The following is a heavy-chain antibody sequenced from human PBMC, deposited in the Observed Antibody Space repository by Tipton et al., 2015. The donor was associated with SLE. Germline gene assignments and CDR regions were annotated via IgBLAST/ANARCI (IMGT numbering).Heavy chain of an antibody. J-gene: IGHJ6*02. CDR3: ARAYSYGYDYYNYGMDV. V-gene: IGHV4-59*08. CDR2: INQSGTT. CDR1: GGSICTYY. D-gene: IGHD5-18*01. Sequence: TLSLTCTVSGGSICTYYWSWIRQPPGKGLEWIGEINQSGTTNYNPSPKSRGTIPVDASKNQFSLNLSSVTAADTALYYCARAYSYGYDYYNYGMDVWGQGTTVTVSS.